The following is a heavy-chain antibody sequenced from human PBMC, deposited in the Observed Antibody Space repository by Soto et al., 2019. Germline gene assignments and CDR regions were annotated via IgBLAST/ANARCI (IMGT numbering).Heavy chain of an antibody. D-gene: IGHD5-18*01. J-gene: IGHJ6*02. CDR3: ARSTRWIQLWDGGMDV. CDR1: GGTFSSYA. CDR2: IIPIFGTA. V-gene: IGHV1-69*13. Sequence: GASVKVSCKASGGTFSSYASSWVRQAPGQGLEWMGGIIPIFGTANYAQKFQGRVTITADESTSTAYMELSSLRSEDTAVYYCARSTRWIQLWDGGMDVWGQGTTVTVSS.